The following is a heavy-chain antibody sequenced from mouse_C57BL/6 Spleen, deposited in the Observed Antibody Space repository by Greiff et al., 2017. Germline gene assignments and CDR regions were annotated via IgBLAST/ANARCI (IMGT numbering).Heavy chain of an antibody. CDR1: GYTFTSYW. CDR3: ARQLRLPPYYFDY. CDR2: IHPNSGST. J-gene: IGHJ2*01. Sequence: VQLQQPGAELVKPGASVKLSCKASGYTFTSYWMHWVKQRPGQGLEWIGMIHPNSGSTNYNEKFKSKATLTVDKSSSTAYMQLSSLTSEDSAVYYCARQLRLPPYYFDYWGQGTTLTVSS. D-gene: IGHD3-2*02. V-gene: IGHV1-64*01.